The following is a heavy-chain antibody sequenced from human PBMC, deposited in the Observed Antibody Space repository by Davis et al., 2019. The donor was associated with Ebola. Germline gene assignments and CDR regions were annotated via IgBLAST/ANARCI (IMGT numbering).Heavy chain of an antibody. J-gene: IGHJ1*01. Sequence: PGGSLRLSCAASGFTFSSYGMHWFLPSPCNGPQRAAVIWYEGSNKYYADSVKGRFTISRDNSKNTLERQMNSLRAEDTAVYYCARDGSGWPNKYFQHWGQGTLVTVSS. CDR1: GFTFSSYG. CDR3: ARDGSGWPNKYFQH. D-gene: IGHD6-19*01. V-gene: IGHV3-33*01. CDR2: IWYEGSNK.